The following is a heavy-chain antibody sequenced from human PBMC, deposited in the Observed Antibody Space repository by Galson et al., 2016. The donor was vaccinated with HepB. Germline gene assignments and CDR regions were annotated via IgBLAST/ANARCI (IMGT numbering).Heavy chain of an antibody. CDR1: GISLSDYA. D-gene: IGHD6-13*01. Sequence: SLRLSCAASGISLSDYAIHWVRQAPGTGLEWVAVTSYDGSNKFYADSVKGRFTISRDNSKNTLYLEMNSLRPEDTALYFCATSLKDSSPPPRKQYWGQGTLATVSS. CDR2: TSYDGSNK. J-gene: IGHJ4*02. CDR3: ATSLKDSSPPPRKQY. V-gene: IGHV3-30-3*01.